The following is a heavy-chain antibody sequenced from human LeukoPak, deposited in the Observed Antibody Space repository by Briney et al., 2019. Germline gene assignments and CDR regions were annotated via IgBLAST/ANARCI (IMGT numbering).Heavy chain of an antibody. CDR1: GFTFSSYA. CDR3: ANQRLERRNY. V-gene: IGHV3-23*01. Sequence: GGSLRLSCAASGFTFSSYAMSWVRQAPGKGLEWVSAISGSGGSTYYADSVKGRFTISRDNSKNTLYLQVNSLRAEDTAVYYCANQRLERRNYWGQGTLVTVSS. J-gene: IGHJ4*02. D-gene: IGHD1-1*01. CDR2: ISGSGGST.